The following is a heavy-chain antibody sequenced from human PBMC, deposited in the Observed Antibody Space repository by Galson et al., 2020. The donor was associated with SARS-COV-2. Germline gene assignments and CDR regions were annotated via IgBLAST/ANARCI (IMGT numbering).Heavy chain of an antibody. CDR2: IYYTGIT. V-gene: IGHV4-39*01. CDR1: GGSITSSSHY. D-gene: IGHD3-10*01. J-gene: IGHJ4*02. CDR3: ARRGVRGILLY. Sequence: ASETLSLTCAVSGGSITSSSHYWDWIRQPPGKGLEWVGSIYYTGITYYNSSLESRITMSVDTSKNQFSLNLRSVTAADTAVYYCARRGVRGILLYWGQGTLATVSS.